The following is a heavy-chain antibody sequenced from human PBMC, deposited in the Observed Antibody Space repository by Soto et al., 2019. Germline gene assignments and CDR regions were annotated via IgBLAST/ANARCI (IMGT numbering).Heavy chain of an antibody. CDR3: AKDDQDSGSSPPGLNWFDP. CDR1: GFTFSSYA. J-gene: IGHJ5*02. V-gene: IGHV3-23*01. D-gene: IGHD1-26*01. Sequence: GGSLRLSCAASGFTFSSYAMSWVRQAPGKGLEWVSAISGSGGSTYYADSVKGRFTISRDNSKNTLYLQMNSLRAEDTAVYYCAKDDQDSGSSPPGLNWFDPWGQGTLVTVSS. CDR2: ISGSGGST.